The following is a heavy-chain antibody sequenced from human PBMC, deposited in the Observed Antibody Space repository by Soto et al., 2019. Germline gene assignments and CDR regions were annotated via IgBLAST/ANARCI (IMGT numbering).Heavy chain of an antibody. CDR1: GGSFSGHS. CDR3: STRAYDTNGYYRFDP. V-gene: IGHV4-34*01. J-gene: IGHJ5*01. CDR2: INHSGIV. D-gene: IGHD3-22*01. Sequence: PSETLSLTCAVYGGSFSGHSWTWIRQSPGKGLEWIGDINHSGIVNYSPSLKSRVTISLDTSKNQFSLTLSAVTAADTAMYYCSTRAYDTNGYYRFDPWGQGTMVTV.